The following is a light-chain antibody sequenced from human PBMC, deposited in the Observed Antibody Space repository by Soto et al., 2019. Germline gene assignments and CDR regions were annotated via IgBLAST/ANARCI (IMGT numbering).Light chain of an antibody. CDR1: QDISNY. V-gene: IGKV1-33*01. Sequence: DIPMTQSPSSLSASVGDRVTITCQASQDISNYLNWYQQKPGKAPKLLIYDASNLETGVPSRFSGSGSGTDFTFTIRSLQHEDIATYYCQQYDNLPITFGQGTRLEIK. CDR2: DAS. CDR3: QQYDNLPIT. J-gene: IGKJ5*01.